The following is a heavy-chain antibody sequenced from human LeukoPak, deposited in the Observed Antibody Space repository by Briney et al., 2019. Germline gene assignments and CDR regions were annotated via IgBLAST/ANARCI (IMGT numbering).Heavy chain of an antibody. CDR1: GFTFSSYG. D-gene: IGHD4-17*01. CDR3: AKGGIDYGDYEGYFDY. V-gene: IGHV3-30*18. CDR2: ISYDGSNK. Sequence: GGSLRLSCAASGFTFSSYGMHWVRQAPGKGLEWVAVISYDGSNKYYADSVKGRFTISRDNSKNTLYLQMNSLRAEDTAVYYCAKGGIDYGDYEGYFDYWGQGTLVTVSS. J-gene: IGHJ4*02.